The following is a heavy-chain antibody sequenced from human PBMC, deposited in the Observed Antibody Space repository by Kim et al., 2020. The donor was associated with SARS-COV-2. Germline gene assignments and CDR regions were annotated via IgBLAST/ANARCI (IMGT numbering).Heavy chain of an antibody. D-gene: IGHD3-10*01. CDR3: ARIKVVRGVIPYYFDY. V-gene: IGHV1-2*02. Sequence: KCQGRVTMTRDTCISTAYMELSRLRSDDTAVYYCARIKVVRGVIPYYFDYWGQGTLVTVSS. J-gene: IGHJ4*02.